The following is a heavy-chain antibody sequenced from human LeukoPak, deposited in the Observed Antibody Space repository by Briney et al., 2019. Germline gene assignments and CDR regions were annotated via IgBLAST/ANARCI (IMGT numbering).Heavy chain of an antibody. CDR1: GFTFSDYY. D-gene: IGHD5-24*01. Sequence: GGSLRLSCAASGFTFSDYYMSWIRQAPGQGLEWLSCISSSGNTIYDADSVKGRFTISRDNSKNSLHLQMNTLRAEDTALYYCARERDGRFFDYWGQGTLVTVSS. V-gene: IGHV3-11*04. CDR3: ARERDGRFFDY. J-gene: IGHJ4*02. CDR2: ISSSGNTI.